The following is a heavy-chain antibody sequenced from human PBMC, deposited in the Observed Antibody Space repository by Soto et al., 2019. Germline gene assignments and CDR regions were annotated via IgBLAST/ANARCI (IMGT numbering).Heavy chain of an antibody. V-gene: IGHV1-69*12. D-gene: IGHD2-21*02. CDR2: IIPIFGTA. CDR3: AREDPLAYCGGDCYSAFDI. Sequence: QVQLVQSGAEVKKPGSSVKVSCKASGGTFSSYAISWVRQAPGQGLEWMGGIIPIFGTANYAQKFQGRVTITADDSTSRAYMELSSLRSEDTAVYYCAREDPLAYCGGDCYSAFDIWGQGTMVTVSS. J-gene: IGHJ3*02. CDR1: GGTFSSYA.